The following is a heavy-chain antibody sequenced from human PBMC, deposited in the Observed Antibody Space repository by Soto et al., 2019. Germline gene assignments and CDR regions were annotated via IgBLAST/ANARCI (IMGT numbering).Heavy chain of an antibody. CDR3: ARVGDAVFVVVVAAPSRLDP. V-gene: IGHV4-34*01. J-gene: IGHJ5*02. CDR1: GGSFSGYY. D-gene: IGHD2-15*01. CDR2: INHSGST. Sequence: SETLSLTCAVYGGSFSGYYWSWIRQPPGKGLEWIGEINHSGSTNYNPSLKSRVTISVDTSKNQFSLKLSSVTAADTAVYYCARVGDAVFVVVVAAPSRLDPWGQGSLVT.